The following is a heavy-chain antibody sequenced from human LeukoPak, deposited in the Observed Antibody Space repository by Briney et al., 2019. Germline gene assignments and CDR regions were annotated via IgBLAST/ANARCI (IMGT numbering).Heavy chain of an antibody. J-gene: IGHJ6*04. D-gene: IGHD3-3*01. CDR2: ISGSASTI. Sequence: GGSLRLSCAASGFTISDYEMNWVRQAPGKGLEWISYISGSASTIYSADSVKGRFTISRDNAKNSLYLQMNSLGAEDTAVYYSARLEWFGDMGFYYCAMDVWGKGTTVTVSS. CDR3: ARLEWFGDMGFYYCAMDV. V-gene: IGHV3-48*03. CDR1: GFTISDYE.